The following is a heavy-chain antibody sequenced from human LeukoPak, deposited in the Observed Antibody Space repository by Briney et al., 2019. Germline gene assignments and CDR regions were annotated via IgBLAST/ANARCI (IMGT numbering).Heavy chain of an antibody. Sequence: TGGSLRLSCSASGFTFNSYALHWVRQAPGKGLEYVSGISSNGGSTYYADSVKGRFTISRDNSKNTLYLQLNSLRAEDTAVYYCARDRSANSRVYYFDYWGQGTLVTVSS. V-gene: IGHV3-64*04. CDR3: ARDRSANSRVYYFDY. D-gene: IGHD4/OR15-4a*01. CDR1: GFTFNSYA. J-gene: IGHJ4*02. CDR2: ISSNGGST.